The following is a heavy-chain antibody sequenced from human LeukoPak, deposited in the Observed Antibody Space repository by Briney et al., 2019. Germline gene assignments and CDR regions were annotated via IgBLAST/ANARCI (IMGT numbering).Heavy chain of an antibody. Sequence: TLSLTCTVSGGSISSSNYYWGWIRQPPGKGLEWLALIYWDDDKRYSPSLKSRLTITKDTSKNQVVLTMTNMDPVDTATYYCAHSVITFGGVIVPFGYWGQGTLVTVSS. J-gene: IGHJ4*02. D-gene: IGHD3-16*02. CDR2: IYWDDDK. V-gene: IGHV2-5*02. CDR1: GGSISSSNYY. CDR3: AHSVITFGGVIVPFGY.